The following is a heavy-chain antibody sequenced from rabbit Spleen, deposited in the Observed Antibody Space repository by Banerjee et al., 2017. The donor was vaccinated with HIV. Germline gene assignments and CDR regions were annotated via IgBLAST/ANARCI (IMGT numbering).Heavy chain of an antibody. J-gene: IGHJ6*01. CDR3: ARDTSSSFSSYGMDL. D-gene: IGHD1-1*01. V-gene: IGHV1S40*01. CDR1: GLSFISGYY. CDR2: IGAGSGGTT. Sequence: QSLEESGGDLVKPGTSLTLTCTASGLSFISGYYMCWVRQAPGKGLEWIACIGAGSGGTTYYANWAKGRFIMSRTSSTKVTLQMTSLTAADTATYFCARDTSSSFSSYGMDLWGQGTLVTVS.